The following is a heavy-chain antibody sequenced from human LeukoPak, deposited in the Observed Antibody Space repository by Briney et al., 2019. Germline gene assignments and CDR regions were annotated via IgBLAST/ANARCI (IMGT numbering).Heavy chain of an antibody. Sequence: GGSLRLSCAASRFTFSSYSMNWVRQAPGKGLEWVSSISSSSSYIYYADSVKGRFTISRDNAKNSLYLQMNSLRAEDTAVYYCAREKSSNTWIGSSWGQGTMVTVSS. D-gene: IGHD3-3*01. CDR1: RFTFSSYS. CDR3: AREKSSNTWIGSS. V-gene: IGHV3-21*01. CDR2: ISSSSSYI. J-gene: IGHJ3*01.